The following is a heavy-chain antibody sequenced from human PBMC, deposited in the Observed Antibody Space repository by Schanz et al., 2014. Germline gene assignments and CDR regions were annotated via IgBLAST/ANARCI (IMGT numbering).Heavy chain of an antibody. V-gene: IGHV3-21*01. CDR2: ISRSSGRI. CDR3: ARSTYYDILTGQTHTRVDVRYFDL. Sequence: EVQLVESGGGLVKPGGSLRLSCAGTGFTFSRYNMNWVRQAPGRGLEWVSSISRSSGRIYYADSVRGRFTISRDNAKNSLFLQMHSLRADDTAVYYCARSTYYDILTGQTHTRVDVRYFDLWGRGTLVTVSS. CDR1: GFTFSRYN. D-gene: IGHD3-9*01. J-gene: IGHJ2*01.